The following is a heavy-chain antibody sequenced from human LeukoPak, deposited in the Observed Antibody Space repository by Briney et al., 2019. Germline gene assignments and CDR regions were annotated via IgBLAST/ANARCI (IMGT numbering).Heavy chain of an antibody. CDR3: ARVGVTGTRYYYYYYGMDV. V-gene: IGHV1-69*04. J-gene: IGHJ6*02. CDR1: GGTFSSYA. D-gene: IGHD1-7*01. Sequence: SVKVSCKASGGTFSSYAISWVRQAPGQGLEWMGRIIPILGIANYARKFQGRVTITADKSTSTAYMELSSLRSEDTAVYYCARVGVTGTRYYYYYYGMDVWGQGTTVTVSS. CDR2: IIPILGIA.